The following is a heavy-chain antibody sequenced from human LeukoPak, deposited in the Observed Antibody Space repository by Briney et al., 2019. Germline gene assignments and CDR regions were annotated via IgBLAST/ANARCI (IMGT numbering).Heavy chain of an antibody. CDR2: ISGSGGST. CDR3: AKARDYYCSGGSCYLDH. J-gene: IGHJ4*02. CDR1: GFTFSSHS. D-gene: IGHD2-15*01. Sequence: GGSLRLSCAASGFTFSSHSMNWVRQAPGKGLEWVSAISGSGGSTYYADSVKGRFTISRDNSKNTLSLQMNSLRAEDTAVYYCAKARDYYCSGGSCYLDHWGQGTLVTVSS. V-gene: IGHV3-23*01.